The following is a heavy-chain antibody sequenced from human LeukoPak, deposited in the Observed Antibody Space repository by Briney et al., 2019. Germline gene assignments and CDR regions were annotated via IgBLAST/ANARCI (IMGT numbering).Heavy chain of an antibody. CDR1: GFTFSSYE. CDR2: ISSSGSTI. CDR3: AREASIGDYYFDY. D-gene: IGHD4-17*01. J-gene: IGHJ4*02. Sequence: PGGSLRLSCAASGFTFSSYEMNWVRQAPGKGLEWVSYISSSGSTIYYADSVKGRFTISRDNAKNSLYLQMNSLRAEDTAVYYCAREASIGDYYFDYWGQGTLVTVSS. V-gene: IGHV3-48*03.